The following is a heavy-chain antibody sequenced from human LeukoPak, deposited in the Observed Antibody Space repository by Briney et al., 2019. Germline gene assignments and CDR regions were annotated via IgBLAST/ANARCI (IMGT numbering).Heavy chain of an antibody. CDR2: INPNSGGT. D-gene: IGHD5-12*01. Sequence: ASVKVSSKASGYTFTGYYMHWVRQAPGQGLEWMGWINPNSGGTNYAQKFQGRVTMTRDTSISTAYMELSRLRSDDTAVYYCAREQGRDIRFDPWGQGTLVTVSS. CDR1: GYTFTGYY. J-gene: IGHJ5*02. V-gene: IGHV1-2*02. CDR3: AREQGRDIRFDP.